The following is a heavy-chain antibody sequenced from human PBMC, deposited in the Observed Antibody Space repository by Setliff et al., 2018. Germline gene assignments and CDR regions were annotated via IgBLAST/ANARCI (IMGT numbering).Heavy chain of an antibody. D-gene: IGHD3-3*01. J-gene: IGHJ4*01. CDR2: IYYSGST. CDR1: GGSISSSSYY. Sequence: SETLSLTCTVSGGSISSSSYYWGWIRQPPGKGLEWIGSIYYSGSTYYNPSLQSRVTISVDTSKNQFSLKLSSVTAADTAVYYCARGYLCSGYYIEEYFDYWGHGTLVTVSS. CDR3: ARGYLCSGYYIEEYFDY. V-gene: IGHV4-39*07.